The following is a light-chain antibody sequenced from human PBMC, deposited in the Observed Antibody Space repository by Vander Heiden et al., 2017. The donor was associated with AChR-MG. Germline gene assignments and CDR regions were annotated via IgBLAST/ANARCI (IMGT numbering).Light chain of an antibody. CDR2: DVS. Sequence: QSALTPPASVSGSPGQSITISCTGTSSDVGGYNYVSWYQQHPGKAPKLMMYDVSKRPSGVANRCSGSKSGNTAALTISGLQAEDEDDYYCSSYTSSSTRVVFGGGTKLTVL. CDR3: SSYTSSSTRVV. CDR1: SSDVGGYNY. V-gene: IGLV2-14*01. J-gene: IGLJ2*01.